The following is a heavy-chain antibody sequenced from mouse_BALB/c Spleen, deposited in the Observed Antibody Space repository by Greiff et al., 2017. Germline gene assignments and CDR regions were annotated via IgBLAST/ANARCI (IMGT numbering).Heavy chain of an antibody. CDR3: ARGTVVANPFAY. CDR1: GFSLTSYG. V-gene: IGHV2-9*02. CDR2: IWAGGST. Sequence: VKVVESGPGLVAPSQSLSITCTVSGFSLTSYGVHWVRQPPGKGLEWLGVIWAGGSTNYNSALMSRLSISKDNSKSQVFLKMNSLQTDDTAMYYCARGTVVANPFAYWGQGTLVTVSA. J-gene: IGHJ3*01. D-gene: IGHD1-1*01.